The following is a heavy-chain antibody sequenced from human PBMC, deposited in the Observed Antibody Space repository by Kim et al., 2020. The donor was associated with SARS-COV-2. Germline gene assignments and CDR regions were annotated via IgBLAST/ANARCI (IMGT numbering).Heavy chain of an antibody. CDR2: IWYDGSNK. CDR3: ARLYYYDSSGYDY. CDR1: GFTFSSYG. D-gene: IGHD3-22*01. Sequence: GGSLRLSCAASGFTFSSYGMHWVRQAPGKGLEWVAVIWYDGSNKYYADSVKGRFTISRDNSKNTLYLQMNSLRAEDTAVYYCARLYYYDSSGYDYWGQGTLVTVSS. J-gene: IGHJ4*02. V-gene: IGHV3-33*01.